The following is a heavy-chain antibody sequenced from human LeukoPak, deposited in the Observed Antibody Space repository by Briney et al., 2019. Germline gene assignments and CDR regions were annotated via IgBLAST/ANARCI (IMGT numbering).Heavy chain of an antibody. CDR2: IKSKTDGGTT. Sequence: PGGSLRLSCAASGFTFSNAWMSWVRQAPGKGLEWVGRIKSKTDGGTTDYAAPVKGRFTISRDDSKNTLYLQMNSLKTEDTAVYYCVLEWLGWVDSDYYGMDVWGQGTTVTVSS. CDR3: VLEWLGWVDSDYYGMDV. V-gene: IGHV3-15*01. J-gene: IGHJ6*02. CDR1: GFTFSNAW. D-gene: IGHD3-3*01.